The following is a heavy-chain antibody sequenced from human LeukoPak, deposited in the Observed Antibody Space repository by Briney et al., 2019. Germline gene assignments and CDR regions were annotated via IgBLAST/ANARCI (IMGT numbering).Heavy chain of an antibody. J-gene: IGHJ3*01. V-gene: IGHV4-38-2*02. CDR2: IYYSGST. CDR3: GRSYTWAFNV. CDR1: GFSISSGYY. Sequence: PSETLSLTCTVSGFSISSGYYWGWIRPRPGKWLEGIGSIYYSGSTFYSPSLKGRVTISVDTSKNQFSLNLSSVTAADTAVYYCGRSYTWAFNVWGQGTMVTVSS. D-gene: IGHD4-11*01.